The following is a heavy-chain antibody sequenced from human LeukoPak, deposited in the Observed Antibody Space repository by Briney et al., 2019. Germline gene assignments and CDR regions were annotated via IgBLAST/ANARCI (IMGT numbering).Heavy chain of an antibody. D-gene: IGHD2-15*01. CDR3: ARVRYCSGGSCYSIDY. J-gene: IGHJ4*02. Sequence: PGGSLRLSCAASGFTFSNAWMNWVRQAPGKGLEWVSSISSSSSYIYYADSVKGRFTISRDNAKNSLYLQMNSLRAEDTAVYYCARVRYCSGGSCYSIDYWGQGTLVTVSS. CDR2: ISSSSSYI. V-gene: IGHV3-21*01. CDR1: GFTFSNAW.